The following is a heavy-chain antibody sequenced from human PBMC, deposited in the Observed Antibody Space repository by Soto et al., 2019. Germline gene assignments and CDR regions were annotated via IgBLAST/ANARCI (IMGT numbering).Heavy chain of an antibody. Sequence: SETLSLTCAVSGGSISSGGYSWSWIRQPPGKGLEWIGYIYHSGSTYYNPSLKSRVTISVDRSKNQFSLKLSSVTAADTAVYYCARARSNWGLYGMDVWGQGTTVTVSS. D-gene: IGHD7-27*01. J-gene: IGHJ6*02. V-gene: IGHV4-30-2*01. CDR1: GGSISSGGYS. CDR3: ARARSNWGLYGMDV. CDR2: IYHSGST.